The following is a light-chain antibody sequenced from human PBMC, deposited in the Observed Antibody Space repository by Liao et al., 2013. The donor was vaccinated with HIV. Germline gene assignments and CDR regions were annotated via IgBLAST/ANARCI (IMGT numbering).Light chain of an antibody. CDR3: QAWDSSTAGV. J-gene: IGLJ1*01. Sequence: SYELTQPPSVSVSPGQTARITCSGDKLGNKYVCWYQQRPGQSPVLVIYQDNKRPSAIPDRFSGSNSGNTATLTISGTQAMDEADYYCQAWDSSTAGVFGTGTKVTVL. CDR2: QDN. CDR1: KLGNKY. V-gene: IGLV3-1*01.